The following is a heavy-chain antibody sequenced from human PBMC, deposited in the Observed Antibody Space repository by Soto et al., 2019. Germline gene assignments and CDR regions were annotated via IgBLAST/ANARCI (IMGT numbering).Heavy chain of an antibody. CDR3: AKGRVAVAGGTNWFDS. Sequence: ASVKVSCKASGYTFTSYAMHWVRQAPGQRLEWMGWINAGNGNTKYSQKFQGRITITRDTSASTAYMELSSLRSEDTAVYYCAKGRVAVAGGTNWFDSWGQGTLVTVSS. J-gene: IGHJ5*01. CDR1: GYTFTSYA. CDR2: INAGNGNT. V-gene: IGHV1-3*01. D-gene: IGHD6-19*01.